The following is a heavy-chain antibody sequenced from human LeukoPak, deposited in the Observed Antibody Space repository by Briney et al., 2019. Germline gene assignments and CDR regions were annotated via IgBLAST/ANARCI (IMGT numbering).Heavy chain of an antibody. J-gene: IGHJ1*01. CDR2: IYYSGST. D-gene: IGHD1-1*01. Sequence: SETLSLTCTVSGGSISSYYWSWIRQPPGKGLEWIGYIYYSGSTNYNPSLKSRVTISVDTSKNQFSLKLSSVTAADTAVYYCARGNGHPQYFQHWGQGTLVTVSS. CDR3: ARGNGHPQYFQH. CDR1: GGSISSYY. V-gene: IGHV4-59*01.